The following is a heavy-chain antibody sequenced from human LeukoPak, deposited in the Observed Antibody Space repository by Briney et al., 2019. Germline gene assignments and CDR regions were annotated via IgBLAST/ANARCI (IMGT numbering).Heavy chain of an antibody. CDR2: ISSDESRT. J-gene: IGHJ4*02. D-gene: IGHD6-19*01. CDR1: GFTFSSYW. CDR3: ARVRAVAGTEVLYYFDY. Sequence: GGSLRLSCAASGFTFSSYWMHWVRQAPGKGLVWVSRISSDESRTNYADSVKGRFTISRDNAKNTVYLQRNSLRAEDTAVYYCARVRAVAGTEVLYYFDYWGQGTLVTVSS. V-gene: IGHV3-74*01.